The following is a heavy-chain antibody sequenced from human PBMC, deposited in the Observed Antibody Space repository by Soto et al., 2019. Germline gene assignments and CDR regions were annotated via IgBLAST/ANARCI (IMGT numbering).Heavy chain of an antibody. J-gene: IGHJ4*02. D-gene: IGHD3-22*01. CDR3: ARVFGYDSSGYLDGPFDY. CDR2: INDQGGSP. Sequence: TGGSLRLSCAASGFSFSYYWMHWVRQAPGKGLVWVSRINDQGGSPSYADSVKGRFTISRDNAKNSLYLQMNSLRAEDTAVYYCARVFGYDSSGYLDGPFDYWGQGTLVTVSS. CDR1: GFSFSYYW. V-gene: IGHV3-74*01.